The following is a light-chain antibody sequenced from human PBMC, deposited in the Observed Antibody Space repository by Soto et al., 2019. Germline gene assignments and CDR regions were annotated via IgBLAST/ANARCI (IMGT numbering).Light chain of an antibody. J-gene: IGKJ1*01. CDR3: QQCGSSPWT. Sequence: EIVLTQSPGTLSLSPGERATLSCRASQSVSSYYLAWYQQKPGQAHRLLIYAASSRATGIPDRFSGGGSGTDFTLTISRLEPEDFAVYYCQQCGSSPWTFGQGTKVDIK. CDR1: QSVSSYY. V-gene: IGKV3-20*01. CDR2: AAS.